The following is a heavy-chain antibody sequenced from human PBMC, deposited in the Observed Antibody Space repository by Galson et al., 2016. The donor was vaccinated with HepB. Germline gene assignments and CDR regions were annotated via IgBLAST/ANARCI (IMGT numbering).Heavy chain of an antibody. CDR3: ARGGSTYYNYYYFAMDV. CDR2: VNDGIGNT. V-gene: IGHV1-3*01. CDR1: GYTFTNYA. J-gene: IGHJ6*02. D-gene: IGHD1-26*01. Sequence: SVKVSCKASGYTFTNYAIHWVRQAPGHGLEWIGWVNDGIGNTRYSQKFQGRVTITRDTSASTDYMELSSLTSEDTAVYYCARGGSTYYNYYYFAMDVWGQGTTVTVSS.